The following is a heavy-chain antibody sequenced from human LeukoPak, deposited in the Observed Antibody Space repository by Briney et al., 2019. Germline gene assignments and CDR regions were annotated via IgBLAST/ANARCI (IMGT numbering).Heavy chain of an antibody. Sequence: GGSLRLSCAASGFTFSSYGMHWVRQAPGKGLEWVAVISYDGSNKYYADSVKGRFTISRDNSKNTPYLQMNSLRAEDTAVYYCAKDKSGYSVYWGQGTLVTVSS. CDR1: GFTFSSYG. J-gene: IGHJ4*02. CDR3: AKDKSGYSVY. V-gene: IGHV3-30*18. D-gene: IGHD5/OR15-5a*01. CDR2: ISYDGSNK.